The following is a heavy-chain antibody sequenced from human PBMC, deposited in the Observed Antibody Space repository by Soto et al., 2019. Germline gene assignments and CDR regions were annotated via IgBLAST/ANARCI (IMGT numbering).Heavy chain of an antibody. D-gene: IGHD1-26*01. CDR2: IIPIFGTA. Sequence: ASVKVSCKASGCTFRSYAISWVRQAPGQGLEWMGGIIPIFGTANYAQKFQGRVTITADESTSTAYMELSSLRSEDTAVYYCAKGRIRPTGGMASFDYWGQGTLVTVSS. V-gene: IGHV1-69*13. J-gene: IGHJ4*02. CDR3: AKGRIRPTGGMASFDY. CDR1: GCTFRSYA.